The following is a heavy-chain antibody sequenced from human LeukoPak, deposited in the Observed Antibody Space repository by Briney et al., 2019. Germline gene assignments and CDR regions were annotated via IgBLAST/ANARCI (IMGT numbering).Heavy chain of an antibody. J-gene: IGHJ1*01. CDR2: ISGSGGST. D-gene: IGHD3-16*01. CDR1: GFTFSSYG. V-gene: IGHV3-23*01. Sequence: GGSLRLSCAASGFTFSSYGMSWVRQAPGKGVEWVSAISGSGGSTYYADSVKGRFIISRDNSKNTLYLQMNSLRAEDTAVYYCAKDDAWGRYKDWGQGTLVTVSS. CDR3: AKDDAWGRYKD.